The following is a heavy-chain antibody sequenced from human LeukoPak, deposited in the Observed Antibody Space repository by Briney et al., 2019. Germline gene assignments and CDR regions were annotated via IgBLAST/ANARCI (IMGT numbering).Heavy chain of an antibody. CDR3: AKDKGKTSFDY. Sequence: GGSLRLSCAVSGITLSNYGMSWVRQAPGKGLEWVAIIWSNGSTLYNTDSVKGRFTISRDNSKNTVFLQMNSLRAEDTALYYCAKDKGKTSFDYWGQGTLVTVSS. J-gene: IGHJ4*02. CDR1: GITLSNYG. CDR2: IWSNGSTL. V-gene: IGHV3-33*06.